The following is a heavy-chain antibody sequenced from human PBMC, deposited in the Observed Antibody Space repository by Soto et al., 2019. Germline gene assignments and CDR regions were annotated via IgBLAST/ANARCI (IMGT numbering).Heavy chain of an antibody. V-gene: IGHV4-4*02. Sequence: QVQLQESGPGLVKPSGTLSLTCAVSGGSISRSNWWSWVRQPPGKGLEWIGEIYHSGSTNFNPSLKSRVTISVDKSKNQFSLKLSSVTAADTAVYYCAREGDGADYYYGMDVWGQGTTVTVSS. CDR3: AREGDGADYYYGMDV. J-gene: IGHJ6*02. D-gene: IGHD3-16*01. CDR1: GGSISRSNW. CDR2: IYHSGST.